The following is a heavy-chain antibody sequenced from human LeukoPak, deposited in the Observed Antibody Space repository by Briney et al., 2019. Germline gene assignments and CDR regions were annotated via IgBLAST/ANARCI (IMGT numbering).Heavy chain of an antibody. Sequence: ASVKVSCKASGYTFTSYDINWVRQATGQGLEWMGWMNPNSGNTGYAQKFQGRVNMPRNTSISTAYMELSSLRSEDTAVYYWARGQPGHDGDEHYWYFDLWGRGTLVTVSS. J-gene: IGHJ2*01. CDR2: MNPNSGNT. CDR3: ARGQPGHDGDEHYWYFDL. V-gene: IGHV1-8*01. CDR1: GYTFTSYD. D-gene: IGHD4-17*01.